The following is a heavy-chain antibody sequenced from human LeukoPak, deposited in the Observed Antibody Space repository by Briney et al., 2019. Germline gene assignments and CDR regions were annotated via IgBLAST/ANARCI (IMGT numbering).Heavy chain of an antibody. D-gene: IGHD6-6*01. CDR1: GFTFSSYS. CDR2: ISSSSSYI. Sequence: GGSLRLSCAASGFTFSSYSMNWVRQAPGKGLEWVSSISSSSSYIYYADSVKGRFTISRDNAKNSPYLQMNSLRAEDTAVYYCARGLGSSSSSDAFDIWGQGTMVTVSS. V-gene: IGHV3-21*01. J-gene: IGHJ3*02. CDR3: ARGLGSSSSSDAFDI.